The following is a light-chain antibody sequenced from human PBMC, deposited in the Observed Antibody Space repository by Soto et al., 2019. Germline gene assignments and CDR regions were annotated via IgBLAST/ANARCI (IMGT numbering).Light chain of an antibody. CDR1: QAISDN. V-gene: IGKV3-15*01. CDR2: GAS. CDR3: QQYKDWPTT. J-gene: IGKJ1*01. Sequence: IVMTQSPATLSVSPGERATLSCRASQAISDNLAWYHQKPGQAPRLLVYGASTRATGIPARFSGSGAGTDFTLTITSLQSEDFGVYFCQQYKDWPTTFGQGTKVDIK.